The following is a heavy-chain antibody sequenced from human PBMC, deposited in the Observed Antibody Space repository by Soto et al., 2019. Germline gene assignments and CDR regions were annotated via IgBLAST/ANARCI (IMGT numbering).Heavy chain of an antibody. J-gene: IGHJ4*02. CDR2: IWYDGSNK. V-gene: IGHV3-33*01. CDR3: ARTPKSSPYYFDY. CDR1: GFTFSSYG. Sequence: QVQLVESGGGVVQPGRSLRLSCAASGFTFSSYGVHWVRQAPGKGLEWVAVIWYDGSNKYYADSVKGRFTISRDNSKNTLYLQMNSLRVEDTAVYYCARTPKSSPYYFDYWGQGTLVTVSS.